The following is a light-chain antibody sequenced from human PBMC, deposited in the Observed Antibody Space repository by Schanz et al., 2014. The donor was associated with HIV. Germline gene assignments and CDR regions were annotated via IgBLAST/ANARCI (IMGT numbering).Light chain of an antibody. J-gene: IGLJ3*02. V-gene: IGLV2-14*01. Sequence: QSDLTQPASVSGSPGQSITISCTGTSSDVGGYNFVSWYQLHPGKAPKLMIYDVSNRPSGVSNRFSGSKSGNTASLTISGLQAEDEADYYCSSYTSSSTRVFGGGTKLTVL. CDR2: DVS. CDR1: SSDVGGYNF. CDR3: SSYTSSSTRV.